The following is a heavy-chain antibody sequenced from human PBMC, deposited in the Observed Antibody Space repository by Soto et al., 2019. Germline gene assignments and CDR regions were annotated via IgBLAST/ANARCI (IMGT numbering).Heavy chain of an antibody. Sequence: QVQLVQSGAEVKKPGASVKVSCKASGYTFIRYDINWVRQAAGQGLEWLGWMNPNSGKAVYAQKFQGRVTMAGNTSISTAYMELSSLRSDDTAVYFCARGLVVVSATYWYFDLWGRGTLVTVSS. V-gene: IGHV1-8*01. J-gene: IGHJ2*01. D-gene: IGHD2-15*01. CDR2: MNPNSGKA. CDR3: ARGLVVVSATYWYFDL. CDR1: GYTFIRYD.